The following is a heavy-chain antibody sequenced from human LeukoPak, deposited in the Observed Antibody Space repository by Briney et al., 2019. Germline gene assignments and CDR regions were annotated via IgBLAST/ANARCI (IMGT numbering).Heavy chain of an antibody. V-gene: IGHV5-51*01. CDR2: IYPGDSDI. J-gene: IGHJ4*02. Sequence: GESLKISCKGSGYSFSSCWIAWVRQMPGKGLEWMGIIYPGDSDIRYSPSFQGQVTISADKSISSAYLQWSSLKASDTAMYFCARPRGYGYFDYWGQGTLVTVSS. CDR3: ARPRGYGYFDY. D-gene: IGHD5-12*01. CDR1: GYSFSSCW.